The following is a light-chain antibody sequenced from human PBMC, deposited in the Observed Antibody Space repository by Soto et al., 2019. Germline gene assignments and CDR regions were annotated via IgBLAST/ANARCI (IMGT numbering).Light chain of an antibody. CDR2: RTS. V-gene: IGKV3-11*01. J-gene: IGKJ1*01. CDR1: QYINTR. Sequence: EIVLTQSPATLSSFPGDRVTLSCRASQYINTRLAWYQHRPGQAPRLLIYRTSIGAAGIPARFSASGTGTDFTLTISDVQPEDFAVYYCHQRQSWPRTFGQGTKVDI. CDR3: HQRQSWPRT.